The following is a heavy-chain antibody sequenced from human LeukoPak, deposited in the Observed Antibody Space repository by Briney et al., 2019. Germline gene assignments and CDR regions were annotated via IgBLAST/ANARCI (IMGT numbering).Heavy chain of an antibody. CDR1: GFTFSSYA. CDR2: ISGSGGST. J-gene: IGHJ6*03. Sequence: GGSLRLSCAASGFTFSSYAMSWVRQAPGKGLEWVSAISGSGGSTYYADSVKGRFTISRGNSKNTLYLQMNSLRAEDTAVYYCAKVPSSWDYYYYYMDVWGKGTTVTVSS. V-gene: IGHV3-23*01. CDR3: AKVPSSWDYYYYYMDV. D-gene: IGHD6-13*01.